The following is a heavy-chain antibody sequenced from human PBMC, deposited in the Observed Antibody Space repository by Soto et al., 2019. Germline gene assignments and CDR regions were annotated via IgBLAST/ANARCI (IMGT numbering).Heavy chain of an antibody. V-gene: IGHV2-5*02. CDR3: SYRQDYSGNWNPGWFDP. J-gene: IGHJ5*02. D-gene: IGHD1-1*01. CDR2: IYWDDDK. Sequence: QITLKESGPTLVKPTQPLTLTCAFSGFSLSTSEVGVGWIRQPPGKALEWLALIYWDDDKRYNPSLMSRLTITKGTPKNGVVLRMTNMEPGDTATYYCSYRQDYSGNWNPGWFDPWGQGTLVTVSS. CDR1: GFSLSTSEVG.